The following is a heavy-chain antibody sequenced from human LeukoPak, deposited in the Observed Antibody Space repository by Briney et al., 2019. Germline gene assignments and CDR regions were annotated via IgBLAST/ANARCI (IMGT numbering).Heavy chain of an antibody. J-gene: IGHJ4*02. V-gene: IGHV4-38-2*02. CDR2: IYHSGST. D-gene: IGHD3-10*01. CDR3: ARRGRNYYGSGTLDY. CDR1: GYSISSGYY. Sequence: SETLSLTCTVSGYSISSGYYWGWIRQPPGKGLEWIGSIYHSGSTYYNPSLKSRVTISVDTSKNQFSLKLSSVTAADTAVYYCARRGRNYYGSGTLDYWGQGTLVTVSS.